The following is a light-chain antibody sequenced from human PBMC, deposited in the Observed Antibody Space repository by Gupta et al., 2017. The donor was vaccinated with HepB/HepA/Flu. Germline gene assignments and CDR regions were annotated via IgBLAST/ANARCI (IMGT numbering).Light chain of an antibody. CDR3: QQRNNWPLFT. J-gene: IGKJ3*01. Sequence: VLTPSPAALSSSPGERAALSCRASQSVSTYLSWYQQKPGQAPRLLIYDTSNRATGIPARFSGSGSGTDFTLTISSLEPEDFAVYYCQQRNNWPLFTFGPGTKVDIK. CDR1: QSVSTY. V-gene: IGKV3-11*01. CDR2: DTS.